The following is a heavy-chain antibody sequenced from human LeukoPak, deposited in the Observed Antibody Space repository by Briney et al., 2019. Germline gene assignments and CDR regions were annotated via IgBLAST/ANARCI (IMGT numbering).Heavy chain of an antibody. CDR3: ARDRPNVDSTGYYSRHDAFDM. Sequence: SETLSLTCIVSGGSISNYYWSWIRQPPGKELEWIGYVYYSGSTDYNPSLRSRVTISVDTSKNQFSLKLTSVTAADTAIYYCARDRPNVDSTGYYSRHDAFDMWGQGTMVTVSS. V-gene: IGHV4-59*12. J-gene: IGHJ3*02. CDR1: GGSISNYY. D-gene: IGHD3-22*01. CDR2: VYYSGST.